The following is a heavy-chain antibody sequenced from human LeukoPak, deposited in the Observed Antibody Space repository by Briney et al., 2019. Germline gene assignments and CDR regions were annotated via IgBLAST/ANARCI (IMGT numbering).Heavy chain of an antibody. CDR1: GFTFSSYG. CDR3: AKDSYYDYVWGIYRYTNQLDY. V-gene: IGHV3-23*01. D-gene: IGHD3-16*02. J-gene: IGHJ4*02. Sequence: HAGGSLRLSCAASGFTFSSYGMSWVRQAPGKGLEWVSGISGSGGSTYYADSVKGRFTISRDNSKNTLYLQMNSLRAEDTAVYYCAKDSYYDYVWGIYRYTNQLDYWGQGTLVTVSS. CDR2: ISGSGGST.